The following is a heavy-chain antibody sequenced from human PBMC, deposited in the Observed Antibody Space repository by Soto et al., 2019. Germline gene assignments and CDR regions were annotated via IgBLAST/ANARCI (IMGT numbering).Heavy chain of an antibody. CDR2: INPATGAA. D-gene: IGHD3-3*01. Sequence: QLHLVQSGAVVKKPGASVTVSCSASGYPVTAYYMHWVRQAPGRGLEWMGGINPATGAAKYTQTFQGRVTMTRDTATRTVFQELGGLTSEDPAVFFWAGGGGVGVAGSAAFDMWGQGTLVTVSS. J-gene: IGHJ3*02. CDR3: AGGGGVGVAGSAAFDM. V-gene: IGHV1-2*02. CDR1: GYPVTAYY.